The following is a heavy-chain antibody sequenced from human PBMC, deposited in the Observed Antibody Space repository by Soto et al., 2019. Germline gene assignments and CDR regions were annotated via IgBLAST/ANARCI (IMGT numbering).Heavy chain of an antibody. D-gene: IGHD4-4*01. Sequence: QLGGSLRLSCAASGFTFSSYAMSWVRQAPGKGLEWVSAISGSGGSTYYADSGKGRFTISRNNSKNTLYLQMNSLRAEDTAVYYCATPPPTQHDYSNYKSSPQRETSWFDPWGQGTLVTVSS. CDR2: ISGSGGST. J-gene: IGHJ5*02. V-gene: IGHV3-23*01. CDR3: ATPPPTQHDYSNYKSSPQRETSWFDP. CDR1: GFTFSSYA.